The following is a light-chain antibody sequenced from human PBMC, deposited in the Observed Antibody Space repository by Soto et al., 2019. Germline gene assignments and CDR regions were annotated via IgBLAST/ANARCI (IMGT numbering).Light chain of an antibody. V-gene: IGKV1-5*03. Sequence: DIQMTQSPSTLSASVGDRVTITSRASQSISSWLAWYQQKPGKAPKLLIYKASSLEGGVPSRFSGSGSGTEFTLTISSLQPDDFATYYCQHYNSSFGQGTKLEI. CDR2: KAS. CDR3: QHYNSS. J-gene: IGKJ2*01. CDR1: QSISSW.